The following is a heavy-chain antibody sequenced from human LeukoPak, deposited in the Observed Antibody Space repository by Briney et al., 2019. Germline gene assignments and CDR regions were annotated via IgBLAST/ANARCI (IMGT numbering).Heavy chain of an antibody. CDR1: GFTFSNAG. CDR3: TTDQKDGSGSYCRY. J-gene: IGHJ4*02. V-gene: IGHV3-15*01. CDR2: IKSKTDGGTT. D-gene: IGHD3-10*01. Sequence: PGGSLRLSCAASGFTFSNAGMSWVRQAPGKGLEWVGRIKSKTDGGTTDYAAPVKGRFTISRDDSKNTLYLQMNSLKTEDTAVYYCTTDQKDGSGSYCRYWGQGTLVTVSS.